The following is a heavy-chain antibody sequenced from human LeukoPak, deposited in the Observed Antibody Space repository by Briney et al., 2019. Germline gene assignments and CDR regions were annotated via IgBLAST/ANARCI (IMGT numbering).Heavy chain of an antibody. V-gene: IGHV3-30-3*01. CDR1: GFTFSNSA. D-gene: IGHD4-17*01. CDR3: ARECHGDFEWDY. J-gene: IGHJ4*02. CDR2: LHYDENNK. Sequence: GSLRLSCAASGFTFSNSAFHWVRQAPGKGLEWVALLHYDENNKYYTDSVKGRFTVSRDYSRNTVYLQMDNLRTDDTAVYYCARECHGDFEWDYWGQGTLVTVSS.